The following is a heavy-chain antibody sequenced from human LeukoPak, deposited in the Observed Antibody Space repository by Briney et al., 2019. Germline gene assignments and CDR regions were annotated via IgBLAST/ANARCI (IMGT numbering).Heavy chain of an antibody. V-gene: IGHV4-59*01. CDR1: GGSISSYC. CDR2: ISYSGST. J-gene: IGHJ5*02. D-gene: IGHD3-22*01. Sequence: PSETLSLTCTVSGGSISSYCWSWIRQPPGKGLEWIACISYSGSTKYNPSLKSRVTISVDTSKNQLSLKLSSVTAADTAVYYCAREPGFDSSGYLNWFDPWGRGTLVTVSS. CDR3: AREPGFDSSGYLNWFDP.